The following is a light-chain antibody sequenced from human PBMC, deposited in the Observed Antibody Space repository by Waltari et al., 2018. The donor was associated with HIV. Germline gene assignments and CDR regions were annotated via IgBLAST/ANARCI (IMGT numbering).Light chain of an antibody. CDR2: DVN. CDR3: SSYTDLTTI. J-gene: IGLJ2*01. CDR1: TSDFGRHTH. Sequence: QSALTQPASVSGSPGQSITISCTGATSDFGRHTHISWYQQLPGTAPTLIIYDVNKRPSGVSNRYSGAKFGNTASLLISGLQSEDEADYHCSSYTDLTTIFGGGTRLTV. V-gene: IGLV2-14*03.